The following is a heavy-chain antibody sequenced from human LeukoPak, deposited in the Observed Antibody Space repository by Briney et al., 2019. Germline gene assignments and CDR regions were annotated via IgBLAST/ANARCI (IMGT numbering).Heavy chain of an antibody. CDR1: GFTFSSYA. CDR3: ARGGTYSQFNY. D-gene: IGHD1-26*01. V-gene: IGHV3-23*01. CDR2: ISGSSGRT. Sequence: GGSLRLSCAASGFTFSSYAMSWVRQAPGKGLEWVSAISGSSGRTYYADSVKGRFTISRDNSKDTLVLQMNSLRAEDTALYYCARGGTYSQFNYWGQGTLVTVSS. J-gene: IGHJ4*02.